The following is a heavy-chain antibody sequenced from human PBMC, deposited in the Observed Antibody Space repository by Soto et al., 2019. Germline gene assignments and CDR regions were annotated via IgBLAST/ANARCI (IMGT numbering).Heavy chain of an antibody. CDR3: ARDRGSSSCFDY. Sequence: SVKVSCKASGGTFSSYAISWVRQAPGQGLEWMGGIIPIFGTANYAQKFQGRVTITADESTSTAYMELSSLRSEDTAVYYCARDRGSSSCFDYWGQGTLVTVSS. CDR2: IIPIFGTA. D-gene: IGHD6-6*01. CDR1: GGTFSSYA. V-gene: IGHV1-69*13. J-gene: IGHJ4*02.